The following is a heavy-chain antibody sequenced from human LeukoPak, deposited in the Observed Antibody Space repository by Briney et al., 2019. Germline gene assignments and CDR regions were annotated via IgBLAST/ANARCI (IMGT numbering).Heavy chain of an antibody. V-gene: IGHV4-59*01. CDR1: GGSISSYY. CDR2: IYYSGST. CDR3: ARGTYGSGSYLPSYYFDY. J-gene: IGHJ4*02. D-gene: IGHD3-10*01. Sequence: PSETLSLTCTVSGGSISSYYWSWIRQPPGKGLEWIGYIYYSGSTNYNPSLKSRATISVDTSKNQFSLKLSSVTAADTAVYYCARGTYGSGSYLPSYYFDYWGQGTLVTVSS.